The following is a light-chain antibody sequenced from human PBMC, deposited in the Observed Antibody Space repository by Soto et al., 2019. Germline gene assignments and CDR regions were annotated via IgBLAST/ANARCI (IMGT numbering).Light chain of an antibody. V-gene: IGLV2-14*03. Sequence: QPALTQPASVYGSPRHSSTISCTGTSSDVGGYNHVSWYQHHPGKAPKLMIYDVSNRPSGVSNRFSGSKSGNTASLIISGLQAEDEADYYCSSYTSSSTLSTYVFGTGTKVTVL. J-gene: IGLJ1*01. CDR1: SSDVGGYNH. CDR3: SSYTSSSTLSTYV. CDR2: DVS.